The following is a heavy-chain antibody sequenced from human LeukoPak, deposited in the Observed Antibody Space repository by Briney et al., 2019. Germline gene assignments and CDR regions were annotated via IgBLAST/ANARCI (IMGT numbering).Heavy chain of an antibody. D-gene: IGHD3-22*01. CDR2: INPSGGST. Sequence: ASVKVSCKASGYTFTSYYMHWVRQAPGQGLEWMGIINPSGGSTSYAQKFQGRVTMTRDMSTSTVYMELSSLRSEDTAVYYCARGYYDSSGPWAGFDYWGQGTLVTVSS. CDR1: GYTFTSYY. V-gene: IGHV1-46*01. J-gene: IGHJ4*02. CDR3: ARGYYDSSGPWAGFDY.